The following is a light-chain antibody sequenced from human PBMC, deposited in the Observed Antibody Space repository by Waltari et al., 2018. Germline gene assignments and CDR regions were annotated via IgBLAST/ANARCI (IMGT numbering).Light chain of an antibody. CDR1: SSDVGGYNY. Sequence: QSALTQPASVSGSPGQSITISCTGTSSDVGGYNYVSWYQQHPGKAPKLMIYDVSKRPAGCSNRFSGSKSGNTASLTISGLQAEDEADYYCSSYTSSSTSYVFGTGTKVTVL. V-gene: IGLV2-14*01. CDR3: SSYTSSSTSYV. J-gene: IGLJ1*01. CDR2: DVS.